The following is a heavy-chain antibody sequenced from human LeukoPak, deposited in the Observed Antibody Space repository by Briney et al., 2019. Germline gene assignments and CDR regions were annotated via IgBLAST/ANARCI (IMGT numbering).Heavy chain of an antibody. CDR2: IYHSGST. Sequence: SEALSVTWAVSGGSISSGDYSWSWIRQPPGEGLEWIGYIYHSGSTYYDPSLKSRVTISLDRSKDQFSLKLSSVTAADTAVYYCARVLTGGYWYFDLWGRGTLVTVSS. V-gene: IGHV4-30-2*01. D-gene: IGHD7-27*01. CDR1: GGSISSGDYS. J-gene: IGHJ2*01. CDR3: ARVLTGGYWYFDL.